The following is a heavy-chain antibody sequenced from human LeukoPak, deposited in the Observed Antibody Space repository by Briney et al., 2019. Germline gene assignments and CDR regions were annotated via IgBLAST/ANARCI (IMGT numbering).Heavy chain of an antibody. J-gene: IGHJ5*02. CDR1: GFTFSSYA. CDR3: VKEGDCSSTSCSTNWFDP. CDR2: ISSNGGST. Sequence: PGGSLRLSCSASGFTFSSYAMHWVRQAPGKGLEYVSAISSNGGSTYCADSVKGRFTISRDNSKNTLYLQMSSLRAEDTAVYYCVKEGDCSSTSCSTNWFDPWGQGALVTVSS. V-gene: IGHV3-64D*06. D-gene: IGHD2-2*01.